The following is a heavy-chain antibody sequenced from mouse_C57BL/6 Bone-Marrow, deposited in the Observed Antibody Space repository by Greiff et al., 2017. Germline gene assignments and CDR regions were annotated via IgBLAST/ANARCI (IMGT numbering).Heavy chain of an antibody. CDR2: IYWDDDK. D-gene: IGHD3-2*02. J-gene: IGHJ4*01. Sequence: QVTLKVSGPGILQSSQTLSLTCSFSGFSLSTSGMGVSWIRQPSGKGLEWLAHIYWDDDKRYNPSLKSRLTISKDTSRNQLFLKITSVDTAGTATYCCARGDSRLEDYYAMDYWGQGTSVTVSS. V-gene: IGHV8-12*01. CDR1: GFSLSTSGMG. CDR3: ARGDSRLEDYYAMDY.